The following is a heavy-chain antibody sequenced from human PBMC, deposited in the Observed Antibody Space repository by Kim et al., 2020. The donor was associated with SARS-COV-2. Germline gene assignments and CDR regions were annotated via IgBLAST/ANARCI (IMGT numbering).Heavy chain of an antibody. CDR3: ARARGWSMVRGAIAHNWFDP. J-gene: IGHJ5*02. V-gene: IGHV1-3*01. CDR1: GYTFTSYA. CDR2: INAGNGNT. Sequence: ASVKVSCKASGYTFTSYAMHWVRQAPGQRLEWMGWINAGNGNTKYSQKFQGRVTITRDTSASTAYMELSSLRSEDTAVYYCARARGWSMVRGAIAHNWFDPWGQGTLVTVSS. D-gene: IGHD3-10*01.